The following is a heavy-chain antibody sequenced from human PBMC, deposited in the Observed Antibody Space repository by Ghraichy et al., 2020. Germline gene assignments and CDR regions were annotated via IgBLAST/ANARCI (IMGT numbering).Heavy chain of an antibody. Sequence: ASVKVSCKASGYTFTSYGISWVRQAPGQGLEWMGWISAYNGNTNYAQKLQGRVTMTTDTTTSTAYMELRSLRSDDTAVYYCARDQDPSSSSWGRSTYYYYYGMDVWGQGTTVTVSS. D-gene: IGHD6-13*01. CDR3: ARDQDPSSSSWGRSTYYYYYGMDV. V-gene: IGHV1-18*01. CDR1: GYTFTSYG. CDR2: ISAYNGNT. J-gene: IGHJ6*02.